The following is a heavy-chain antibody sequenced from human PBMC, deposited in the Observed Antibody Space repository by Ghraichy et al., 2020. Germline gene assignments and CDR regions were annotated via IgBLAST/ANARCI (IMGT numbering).Heavy chain of an antibody. V-gene: IGHV4-34*01. J-gene: IGHJ6*02. CDR2: IDQSGFT. CDR1: NGSFSGYY. CDR3: ARVKWRGDPYTDYDMDI. D-gene: IGHD3-16*01. Sequence: SETLSLTCAVYNGSFSGYYWSWIRQPPGKGLEGIGEIDQSGFTYYTPSLKSRVTLSVDTSKSQFSLKLSYLTAADTAVYYCARVKWRGDPYTDYDMDIWGQGTAVTVSS.